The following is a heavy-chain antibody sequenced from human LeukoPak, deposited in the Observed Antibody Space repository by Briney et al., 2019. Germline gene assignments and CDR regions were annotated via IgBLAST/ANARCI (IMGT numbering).Heavy chain of an antibody. V-gene: IGHV3-30*18. D-gene: IGHD3-10*01. CDR2: ISYDGSNK. CDR3: ANTGSGSSQY. J-gene: IGHJ4*02. CDR1: GFTFSSYG. Sequence: GRSLRLSCAASGFTFSSYGMHWVRQAPGKGLEGGAVISYDGSNKYYADSVKGRFTISRDNSKNTLYLQMNSLRAEDTAVYYCANTGSGSSQYWGQGTLVTVSS.